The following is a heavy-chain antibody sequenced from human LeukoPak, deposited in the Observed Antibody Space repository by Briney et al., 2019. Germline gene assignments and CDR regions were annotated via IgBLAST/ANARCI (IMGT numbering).Heavy chain of an antibody. CDR3: ARGLYYYDSSGYYGFVY. J-gene: IGHJ4*02. CDR1: GYTCTSYD. V-gene: IGHV1-8*01. CDR2: MNPNSGNT. Sequence: ASVKVSCKASGYTCTSYDINWVRQATGQGLEWMGWMNPNSGNTGYAQKFQGRVTMTRNTSISTAYMELSSLRSEDTAVYYCARGLYYYDSSGYYGFVYWGQGTLVTVSS. D-gene: IGHD3-22*01.